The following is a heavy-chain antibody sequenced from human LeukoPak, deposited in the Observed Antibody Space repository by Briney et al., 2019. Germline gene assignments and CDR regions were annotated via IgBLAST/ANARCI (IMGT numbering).Heavy chain of an antibody. CDR3: ARDGDIVVVPAAPPRGNFDC. CDR2: ISSSGSTI. J-gene: IGHJ4*02. CDR1: GFTFSDYY. Sequence: GGSLRLSCAASGFTFSDYYMSWIRQAPGKRLEWVSYISSSGSTIYYADSVKGRFTISRDNAKNSLYLQMNSLRAEDTAVYYCARDGDIVVVPAAPPRGNFDCWGQGTLVTVSS. V-gene: IGHV3-11*01. D-gene: IGHD2-2*01.